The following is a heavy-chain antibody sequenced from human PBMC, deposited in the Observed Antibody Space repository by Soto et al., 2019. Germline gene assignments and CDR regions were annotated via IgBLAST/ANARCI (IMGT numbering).Heavy chain of an antibody. CDR1: GFTFDDYA. Sequence: EVQLVESGGGLVHPGRSLRLSCAASGFTFDDYAMHWVRQAPGKGLEWVSGISWNSANMNYAVSVKVRFTISRDNAKNSLSLQMNSLREEDTALYYCVKDISGRGSYYYYYGMDVWGQGTTVTVSS. J-gene: IGHJ6*02. CDR2: ISWNSANM. CDR3: VKDISGRGSYYYYYGMDV. V-gene: IGHV3-9*01. D-gene: IGHD3-16*01.